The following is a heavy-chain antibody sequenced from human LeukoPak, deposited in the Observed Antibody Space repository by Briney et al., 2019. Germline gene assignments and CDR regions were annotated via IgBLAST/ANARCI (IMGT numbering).Heavy chain of an antibody. J-gene: IGHJ5*02. D-gene: IGHD3-10*01. CDR1: GGSISNYY. CDR3: ARANKQPRVRGPSGFAP. Sequence: PSETLSLTCTVSGGSISNYYWSWIRQPPGKGLEWIGYIYYSGSTNYNPSLKSRVTISVDTSKNQFSLKLSSVTAADTAVYYCARANKQPRVRGPSGFAPWGQGPLSPSPQ. V-gene: IGHV4-59*01. CDR2: IYYSGST.